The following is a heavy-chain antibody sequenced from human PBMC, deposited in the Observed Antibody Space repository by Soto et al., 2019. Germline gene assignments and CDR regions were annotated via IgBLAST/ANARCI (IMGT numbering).Heavy chain of an antibody. D-gene: IGHD3-10*01. Sequence: SETRSLTCTVSGGSISSGGYHWSWIRQHPGKGLEWIGYIYYSGSTYYNPSLKSRVTISVDTSKNQFSLKLSSVTAADTAVYYCARVLRGSGYNWFDPWGQGTLVTVSS. J-gene: IGHJ5*02. CDR3: ARVLRGSGYNWFDP. V-gene: IGHV4-31*03. CDR2: IYYSGST. CDR1: GGSISSGGYH.